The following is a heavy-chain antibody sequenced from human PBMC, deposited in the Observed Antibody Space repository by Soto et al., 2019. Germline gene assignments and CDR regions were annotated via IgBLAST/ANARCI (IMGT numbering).Heavy chain of an antibody. Sequence: QVQLVESGGGLVKPGGSLRLSCAGSGFTFSDYYMSWIRQAPGKGLEWVAYITSDGGTIYYADSVKGRFTISRDNAKSSLYRQMNSLRVDDTAVYYCGRRYYGSGSYIWGQGTPVTVSS. CDR2: ITSDGGTI. CDR3: GRRYYGSGSYI. V-gene: IGHV3-11*01. CDR1: GFTFSDYY. J-gene: IGHJ4*02. D-gene: IGHD3-10*01.